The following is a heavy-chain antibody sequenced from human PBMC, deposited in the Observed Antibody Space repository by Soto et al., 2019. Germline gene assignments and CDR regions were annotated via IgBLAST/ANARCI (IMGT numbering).Heavy chain of an antibody. V-gene: IGHV3-66*01. CDR2: IQSGGTT. J-gene: IGHJ6*03. D-gene: IGHD2-15*01. CDR1: GFTFRSKY. CDR3: AWYDIRCSGGSCYWVSMDV. Sequence: EVQLVESGGGLVQPGGSLRLSCAASGFTFRSKYMRWVRQAPGKGLEWVSLIQSGGTTYYADSVKGRFTMSRVSSQNMLHIHMDSLRTEDTAVYYCAWYDIRCSGGSCYWVSMDVWGKGTTVTVSS.